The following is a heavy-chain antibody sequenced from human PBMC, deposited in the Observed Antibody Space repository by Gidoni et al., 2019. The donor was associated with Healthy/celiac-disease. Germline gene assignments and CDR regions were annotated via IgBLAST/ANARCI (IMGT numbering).Heavy chain of an antibody. Sequence: QVQLVQSGAEVKKPGASVKVSCKVSGYTLTELSMHWVRQAPGKGLEWMGGFDPEDGETIYAQKFQGRVTMTEDTSTDTAYMELSSLRSEDTAVYYCATPEPRFRLAYCGGDCYWDLDYWGQGTLVTVTS. V-gene: IGHV1-24*01. CDR2: FDPEDGET. CDR3: ATPEPRFRLAYCGGDCYWDLDY. D-gene: IGHD2-21*01. CDR1: GYTLTELS. J-gene: IGHJ4*02.